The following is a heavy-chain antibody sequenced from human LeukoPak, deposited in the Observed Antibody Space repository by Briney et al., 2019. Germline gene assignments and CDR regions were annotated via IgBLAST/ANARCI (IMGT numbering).Heavy chain of an antibody. Sequence: GASVKVSCKGSGYTFTNYAVHWVRQAPGQRLEWLGWINSGNGDTKYSQNFQGRVTVTSDTSAATAYVELNSLTSEDTAVYYCARERWHCRVNCYSVYYYALGVWGQGTTVTVSS. V-gene: IGHV1-3*01. D-gene: IGHD2-15*01. CDR3: ARERWHCRVNCYSVYYYALGV. CDR1: GYTFTNYA. J-gene: IGHJ6*02. CDR2: INSGNGDT.